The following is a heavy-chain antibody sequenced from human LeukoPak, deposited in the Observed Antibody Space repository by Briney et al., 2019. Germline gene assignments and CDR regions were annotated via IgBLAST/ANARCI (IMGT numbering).Heavy chain of an antibody. CDR2: ISNSGGST. CDR3: AKDDHPTVTTVYDY. D-gene: IGHD4-17*01. CDR1: GFTFNNYA. Sequence: GGSLRLSCAASGFTFNNYAMTWVRQAPGRGLEWVSTISNSGGSTYYADSVKGRFTISRDNSKNTLYLQMNSLRAEDTAVYYCAKDDHPTVTTVYDYWGQGTLVTVSS. V-gene: IGHV3-23*01. J-gene: IGHJ4*02.